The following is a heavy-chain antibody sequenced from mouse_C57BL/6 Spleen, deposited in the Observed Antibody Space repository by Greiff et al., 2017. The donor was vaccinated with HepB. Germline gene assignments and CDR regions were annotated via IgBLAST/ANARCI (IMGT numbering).Heavy chain of an antibody. Sequence: DVHLVESGGDLVKPGGSLKLSCAASGFTFSSYGMSWVRQTPDKRLEWVATISSGGSYTYYPDSVKGRFTISRDNAKNTLYLQMSSLKSEDTAMYYCARQGGYGYDPAWFAYWGQGTLVTVSA. CDR3: ARQGGYGYDPAWFAY. V-gene: IGHV5-6*01. D-gene: IGHD2-2*01. J-gene: IGHJ3*01. CDR1: GFTFSSYG. CDR2: ISSGGSYT.